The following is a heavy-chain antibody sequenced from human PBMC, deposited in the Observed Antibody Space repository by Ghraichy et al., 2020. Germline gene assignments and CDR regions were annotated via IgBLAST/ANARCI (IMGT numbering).Heavy chain of an antibody. V-gene: IGHV3-23*01. D-gene: IGHD6-13*01. CDR2: ISGSGGST. CDR1: GFTFSSYA. J-gene: IGHJ5*02. CDR3: EKGEQQLVFLGFDP. Sequence: GGSLRLSCAASGFTFSSYAMSWVRQAPGKGLEWVSAISGSGGSTYYADSVKGRFTISRDTSKNTLYLQMNSLRAEDTAVYYCEKGEQQLVFLGFDPWGQGTLVTVSS.